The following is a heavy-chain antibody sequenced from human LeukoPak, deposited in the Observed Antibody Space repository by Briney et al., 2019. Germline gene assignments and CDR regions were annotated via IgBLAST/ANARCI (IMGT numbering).Heavy chain of an antibody. D-gene: IGHD6-19*01. J-gene: IGHJ3*02. Sequence: ASVKVSCKASGYTLIELSMHWVRQVPGKGLEWMGGFDPEDGETVYTQKFQGGVTMTEDTSTDTAYMELSSLRSEDTAVYYCATGKERFSSGWPSLRDAFDIWGQGTMVTVSS. CDR3: ATGKERFSSGWPSLRDAFDI. CDR1: GYTLIELS. V-gene: IGHV1-24*01. CDR2: FDPEDGET.